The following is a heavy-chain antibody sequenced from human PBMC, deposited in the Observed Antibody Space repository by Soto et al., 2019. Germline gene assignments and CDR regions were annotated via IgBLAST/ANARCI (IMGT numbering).Heavy chain of an antibody. CDR2: IIPILGIA. J-gene: IGHJ4*02. Sequence: ASVKVSCKASGGTFSSYTISWVRQAAGQWLEWMGRIIPILGIANYAQKFQGRVTITADKSTSTAYMELSSLRSEDTAVYYCARRDVDIVAPLDYWGQGTLVTVSS. D-gene: IGHD5-12*01. V-gene: IGHV1-69*02. CDR1: GGTFSSYT. CDR3: ARRDVDIVAPLDY.